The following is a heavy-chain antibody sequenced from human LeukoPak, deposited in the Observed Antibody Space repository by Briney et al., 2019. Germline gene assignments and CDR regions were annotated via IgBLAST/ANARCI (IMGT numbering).Heavy chain of an antibody. V-gene: IGHV5-51*01. Sequence: GESLKISCKGSGYNLTDYWSGWVRQMPGKGLEWMGTISAGDSDTRHSPSFQGQVNISVDKSLNTAYLQLTSLKASDSAMDYGARRRYYDESSGYFLGWFDPWGQGTLVTVSS. J-gene: IGHJ5*02. D-gene: IGHD3-22*01. CDR2: ISAGDSDT. CDR3: ARRRYYDESSGYFLGWFDP. CDR1: GYNLTDYW.